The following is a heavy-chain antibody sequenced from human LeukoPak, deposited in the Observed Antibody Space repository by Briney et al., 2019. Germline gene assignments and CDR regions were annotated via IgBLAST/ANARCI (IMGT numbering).Heavy chain of an antibody. CDR2: ISGSGGNT. Sequence: PGGSLRLSCAASGFTFSSYTMSWVRQAPGKGLEWVSGISGSGGNTYYADSVKGRFTISRDNSKNTLYLQMNRLRAEDTAVYYCAKDRYYDSSGPSDYWGQGTLVTVSS. V-gene: IGHV3-23*01. CDR1: GFTFSSYT. J-gene: IGHJ4*02. D-gene: IGHD3-22*01. CDR3: AKDRYYDSSGPSDY.